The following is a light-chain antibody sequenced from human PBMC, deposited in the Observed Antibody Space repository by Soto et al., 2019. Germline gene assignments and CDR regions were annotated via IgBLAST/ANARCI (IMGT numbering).Light chain of an antibody. Sequence: VLTQSPGTLSLSPGERATLSCRASQSISSTSLAWYQHQPGQAPRLLVYGASVRASGIPDRFSGGGSGTDFTLSISRLEPEDLAVYYCQRYGNSPPLTFGGGTKVESK. CDR3: QRYGNSPPLT. CDR2: GAS. J-gene: IGKJ4*01. V-gene: IGKV3-20*01. CDR1: QSISSTS.